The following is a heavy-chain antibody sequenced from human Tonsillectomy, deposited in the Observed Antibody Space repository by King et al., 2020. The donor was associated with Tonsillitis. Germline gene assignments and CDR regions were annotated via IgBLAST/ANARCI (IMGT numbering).Heavy chain of an antibody. CDR2: IYHSGST. J-gene: IGHJ4*02. D-gene: IGHD3-16*01. V-gene: IGHV4-4*02. CDR3: AGGSGMLTG. Sequence: VQLQESGPGLVKPSGTLSLTCAVSGGSIKINNWWSWVRQPPGKGLEWIGEIYHSGSTNYNSSLRSRVTISVDRSRNQFYLKVTSVTAADTAVYYCAGGSGMLTGWGQGTLVTVSS. CDR1: GGSIKINNW.